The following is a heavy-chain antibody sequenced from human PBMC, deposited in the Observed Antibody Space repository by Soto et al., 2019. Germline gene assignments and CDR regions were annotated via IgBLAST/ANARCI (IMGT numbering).Heavy chain of an antibody. CDR3: ARERRDAFDI. Sequence: LSLTCTVSGGSISSYYWSWIRQPPGKGLEWIGYIYYSGSTNYNPSLKSRVTISVDTSKNQFSLKLSSVTAADTAVYYCARERRDAFDIWGQGTMVTVSS. J-gene: IGHJ3*02. CDR1: GGSISSYY. V-gene: IGHV4-59*01. CDR2: IYYSGST.